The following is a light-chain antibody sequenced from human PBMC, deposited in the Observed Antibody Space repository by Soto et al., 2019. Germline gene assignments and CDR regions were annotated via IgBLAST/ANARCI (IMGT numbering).Light chain of an antibody. CDR2: FGS. J-gene: IGKJ5*01. Sequence: EIVMTQSPLPLPVTPGEPASISCRSSQSLLYNNTYNYLDWYVQKPGQSPQLLIYFGSNRAPGVPDRFSGSGSGTDFTLKINRVEAEDVGTYYCMQALQSLTFGQGTRLEIQ. V-gene: IGKV2-28*01. CDR3: MQALQSLT. CDR1: QSLLYNNTYNY.